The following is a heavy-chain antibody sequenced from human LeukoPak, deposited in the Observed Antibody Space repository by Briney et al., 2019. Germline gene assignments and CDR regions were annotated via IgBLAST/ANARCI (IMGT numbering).Heavy chain of an antibody. CDR3: ARLTDDYGDYGGDLYYYYMDV. J-gene: IGHJ6*03. D-gene: IGHD4-17*01. CDR2: IIPIFGTA. CDR1: GSIFSSYA. V-gene: IGHV1-69*13. Sequence: SVIVSCKASGSIFSSYAFCWVRQAPGQGLEWMGRIIPIFGTANYAQKFQGRVRITADESTSTAYMELSSLRSEDTAVYYCARLTDDYGDYGGDLYYYYMDVWGKGTTVTISS.